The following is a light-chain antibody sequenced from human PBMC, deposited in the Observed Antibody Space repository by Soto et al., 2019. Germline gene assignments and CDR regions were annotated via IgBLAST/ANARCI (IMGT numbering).Light chain of an antibody. V-gene: IGLV2-14*02. J-gene: IGLJ1*01. CDR2: EVT. Sequence: QSALTQPASVSGSPGQSITISCTGTSNDVGTYNLVSWYQQHPGKAPKVLLYEVTKRPSGISNRFSGSKSGNTASLTVSGLQAADEADYFCKSYAGSNTYVFGSGTKVTVL. CDR3: KSYAGSNTYV. CDR1: SNDVGTYNL.